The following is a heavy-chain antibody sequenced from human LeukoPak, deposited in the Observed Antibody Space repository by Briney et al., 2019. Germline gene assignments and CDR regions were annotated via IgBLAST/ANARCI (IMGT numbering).Heavy chain of an antibody. D-gene: IGHD1-26*01. Sequence: PGGSLRLSCAASGFTFSGSSIHWVRQSSGKGLEWVGQIDKKDKGYATATAYAASVKGRLTISRDASFSTADLQMKSPKTEDTALYYCTRDSGTYNWFDPWGQGTLVTVSS. CDR1: GFTFSGSS. CDR2: IDKKDKGYATAT. J-gene: IGHJ5*02. CDR3: TRDSGTYNWFDP. V-gene: IGHV3-73*01.